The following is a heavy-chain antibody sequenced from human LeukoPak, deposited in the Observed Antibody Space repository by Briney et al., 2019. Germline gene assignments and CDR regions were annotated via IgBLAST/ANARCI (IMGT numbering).Heavy chain of an antibody. CDR3: AGGWVPTRGWVVFGYWFDP. D-gene: IGHD3-3*01. CDR2: INPNSGGT. CDR1: GYTFTGYY. V-gene: IGHV1-2*02. J-gene: IGHJ5*01. Sequence: ASVKVSCKASGYTFTGYYMHWVRQAPGQGLEWMGWINPNSGGTNYAQKFQGRVTMTRDTSISTAYMELSRLRSDDTAVYYCAGGWVPTRGWVVFGYWFDPWGQGTLVTVSS.